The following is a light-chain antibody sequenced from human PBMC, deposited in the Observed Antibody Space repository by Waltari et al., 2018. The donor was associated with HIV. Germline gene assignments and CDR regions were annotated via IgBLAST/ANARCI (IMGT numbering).Light chain of an antibody. V-gene: IGKV3-15*01. CDR2: GAN. CDR1: QSVTHS. Sequence: EIVMTQSPATLSVSPGETATLSCRASQSVTHSLAWYQQRPGQSPRLLIYGANSRATGIPARFSGSGSETDFTLTISSLRSEDFAVYYCQQYDKWPRTFGQGTVLEF. CDR3: QQYDKWPRT. J-gene: IGKJ2*01.